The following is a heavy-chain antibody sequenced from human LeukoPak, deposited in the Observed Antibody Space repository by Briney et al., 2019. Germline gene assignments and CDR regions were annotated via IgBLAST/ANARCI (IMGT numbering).Heavy chain of an antibody. V-gene: IGHV1-2*02. CDR3: APTNSWSWYFDY. CDR1: GYTFTVYY. Sequence: ASVKVSCTASGYTFTVYYMHWVRQAPGQGLEWMGWINPNSGGTNYAQKFQGRVTMTRDTSISTAYMELSRLRSDDTAVYYCAPTNSWSWYFDYWGQGTLVTVSS. D-gene: IGHD6-13*01. CDR2: INPNSGGT. J-gene: IGHJ4*02.